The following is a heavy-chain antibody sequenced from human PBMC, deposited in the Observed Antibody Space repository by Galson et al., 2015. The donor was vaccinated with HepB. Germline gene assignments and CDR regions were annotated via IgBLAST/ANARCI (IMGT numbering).Heavy chain of an antibody. V-gene: IGHV3-33*01. Sequence: SLRLSCAASGFTFSSYGLHWVRQAPGKGLEWVEIIWYDGSNRYYADSVKGRFTISRDNSKNTLYLQMNSLRAEDTAVYYCARDLIVGAAGPMDVWGKGTTVTISS. CDR2: IWYDGSNR. J-gene: IGHJ6*04. D-gene: IGHD6-13*01. CDR1: GFTFSSYG. CDR3: ARDLIVGAAGPMDV.